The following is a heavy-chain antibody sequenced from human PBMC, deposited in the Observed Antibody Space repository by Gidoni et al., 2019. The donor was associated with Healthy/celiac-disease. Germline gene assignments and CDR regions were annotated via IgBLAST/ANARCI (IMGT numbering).Heavy chain of an antibody. CDR2: IYYSGST. CDR1: GGSISSSSDY. Sequence: QLQLQESGPGLVKPSETLSLTCTVSGGSISSSSDYWGWIRQPQGKGLEWIGSIYYSGSTYYNPSLKSRVTISVDTSKNQFSLKLSSVTAADTAVYYCARGAVVTADYYYYYYYGMDVWGQGTTVTVSS. J-gene: IGHJ6*02. CDR3: ARGAVVTADYYYYYYYGMDV. D-gene: IGHD2-21*02. V-gene: IGHV4-39*07.